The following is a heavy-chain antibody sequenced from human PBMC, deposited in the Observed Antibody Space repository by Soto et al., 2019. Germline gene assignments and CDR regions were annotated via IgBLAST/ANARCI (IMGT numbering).Heavy chain of an antibody. D-gene: IGHD3-22*01. CDR3: ARVGRYYDSSGYFRSGGTLDY. CDR1: GGSVSSGSYY. CDR2: IYYSGST. Sequence: SETLSLTCTVSGGSVSSGSYYWSWIRQPPGKGLEWIGYIYYSGSTNYNPSLKSRVTISVDTSKNQFSLKLSSVTAADTAVYYFARVGRYYDSSGYFRSGGTLDYWGQGTLVTVSS. J-gene: IGHJ4*02. V-gene: IGHV4-61*01.